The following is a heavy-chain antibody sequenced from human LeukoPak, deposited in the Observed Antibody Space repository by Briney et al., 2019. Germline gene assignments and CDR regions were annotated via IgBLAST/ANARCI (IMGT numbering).Heavy chain of an antibody. V-gene: IGHV3-49*04. CDR1: GFTFGDHA. J-gene: IGHJ6*02. Sequence: GGSLRLSCRGSGFTFGDHAMSWVRQAPGKGLEWVGFIRSKAYRGTTEYAASVKGRFTLSRDDSATIAYLQMNSLKTEDTAVYYCARGPIQLWIHNAMDVWGQGTTVTVSS. CDR3: ARGPIQLWIHNAMDV. CDR2: IRSKAYRGTT. D-gene: IGHD5-18*01.